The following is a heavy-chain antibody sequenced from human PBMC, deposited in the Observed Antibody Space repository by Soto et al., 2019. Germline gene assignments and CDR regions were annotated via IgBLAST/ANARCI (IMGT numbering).Heavy chain of an antibody. CDR3: ARISGVFSGGDYDFWSGYGPVYYYYYYMDV. V-gene: IGHV4-59*01. J-gene: IGHJ6*03. CDR2: IYYSGST. Sequence: SETLSLTCTVSGGSISSYYWSWIRQPPGKGLEWIGYIYYSGSTNYNPSLKSRVTISVDTSKNQFSLKLSSVTAADTAVYYCARISGVFSGGDYDFWSGYGPVYYYYYYMDVWGKGTTVTVSS. D-gene: IGHD3-3*01. CDR1: GGSISSYY.